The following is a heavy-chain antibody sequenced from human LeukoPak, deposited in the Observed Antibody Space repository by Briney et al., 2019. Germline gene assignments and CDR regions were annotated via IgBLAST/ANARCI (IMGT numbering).Heavy chain of an antibody. CDR2: MNPNSGNT. V-gene: IGHV1-8*01. Sequence: ASVKVPCKASGYTFTVYDINWVRQATGQGLEWMAWMNPNSGNTGYAQKFQGRVTMTRNTSISTAYMELSSLTSEDTAVYFCVRKISSGRFDPWGQGTLVTVSS. CDR3: VRKISSGRFDP. J-gene: IGHJ5*02. D-gene: IGHD6-19*01. CDR1: GYTFTVYD.